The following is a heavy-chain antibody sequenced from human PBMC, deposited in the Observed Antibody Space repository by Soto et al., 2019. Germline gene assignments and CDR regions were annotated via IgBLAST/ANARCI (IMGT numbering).Heavy chain of an antibody. CDR2: ISPYNGNT. D-gene: IGHD3-22*01. CDR1: GYTFVSYG. Sequence: QIQLVQSAAEVKKPGASVKVSCKTSGYTFVSYGISWVRQAPGQGLEWMGWISPYNGNTNFAQRFRGRVTLTTDTSTDNVKIDLGSPKSDDTTVYYCAYHQNCFDSSGYHAPWGQGTVITVSP. J-gene: IGHJ5*02. CDR3: AYHQNCFDSSGYHAP. V-gene: IGHV1-18*04.